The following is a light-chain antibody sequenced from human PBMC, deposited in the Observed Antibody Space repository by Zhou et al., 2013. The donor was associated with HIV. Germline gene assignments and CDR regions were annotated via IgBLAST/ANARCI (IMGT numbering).Light chain of an antibody. Sequence: ETLLTQSPGTLSLSPGEGATLSCRASQSVSSSYLAWYQQKPGQAPRLLIYDASSRAAGIPDRFSGSGSGIDFTLTISRLEPEDFAVYYCQQYGSSPRTFGPGTKVDIK. CDR3: QQYGSSPRT. V-gene: IGKV3-20*01. CDR2: DAS. J-gene: IGKJ3*01. CDR1: QSVSSSY.